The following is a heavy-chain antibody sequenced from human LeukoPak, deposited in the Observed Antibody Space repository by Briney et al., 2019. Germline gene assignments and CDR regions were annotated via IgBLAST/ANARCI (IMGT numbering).Heavy chain of an antibody. CDR1: GFTFSSYG. CDR2: ISYDGSNK. V-gene: IGHV3-30*18. Sequence: GGSLRLSCAASGFTFSSYGMHWVRQAPGKGLEWVAVISYDGSNKYYADSVKGRFTISRDNSKNTLYLQMNSLRAEDTAVYYCAKVGRRRHIVVVTAMYYFDYWGQGTLVTVSS. J-gene: IGHJ4*02. CDR3: AKVGRRRHIVVVTAMYYFDY. D-gene: IGHD2-21*02.